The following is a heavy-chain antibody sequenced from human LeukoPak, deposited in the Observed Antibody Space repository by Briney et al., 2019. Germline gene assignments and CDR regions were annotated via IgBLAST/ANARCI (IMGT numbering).Heavy chain of an antibody. V-gene: IGHV1-8*01. CDR1: GYTFTSYD. J-gene: IGHJ4*02. CDR3: ARGAGNYYDRSGYYHHDY. D-gene: IGHD3-22*01. CDR2: MNPNSGNT. Sequence: GASVKVSCKASGYTFTSYDINWVRQATGQGLEWMGWMNPNSGNTGYAQKFQGRVTMTRNTSISTAYMELSSLRSEGTAVYYCARGAGNYYDRSGYYHHDYWVQGTLVTVSS.